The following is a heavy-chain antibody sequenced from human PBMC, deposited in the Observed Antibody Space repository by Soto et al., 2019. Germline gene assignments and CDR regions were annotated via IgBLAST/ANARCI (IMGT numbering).Heavy chain of an antibody. CDR3: ARFEGGASGTYGLDV. Sequence: VQLLESGGGLVQPGGSLGLSCAGSGFTFANDAMSWVRQAPGKGLEWVSVLSNSGGTTYYADSVKGRFTISRDNFKNTLYLQLDSLRAVDTAIYYCARFEGGASGTYGLDVWGQGTTVTVSS. J-gene: IGHJ6*02. CDR1: GFTFANDA. CDR2: LSNSGGTT. D-gene: IGHD3-10*01. V-gene: IGHV3-23*01.